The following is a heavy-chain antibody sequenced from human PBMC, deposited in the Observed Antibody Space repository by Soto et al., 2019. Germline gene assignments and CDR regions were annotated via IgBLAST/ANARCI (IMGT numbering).Heavy chain of an antibody. V-gene: IGHV3-23*01. CDR3: AKDRPYYDFWSGYYFHWFDP. CDR1: GFTFSSYA. CDR2: ISGSGGST. D-gene: IGHD3-3*01. Sequence: LRLSCAASGFTFSSYAMSWVRQAPGKGLEWVSAISGSGGSTYYADSVKGRFTISRDNSKNTLYLQMNSLRAEDTAVYYCAKDRPYYDFWSGYYFHWFDPWGQGTLVTVSS. J-gene: IGHJ5*02.